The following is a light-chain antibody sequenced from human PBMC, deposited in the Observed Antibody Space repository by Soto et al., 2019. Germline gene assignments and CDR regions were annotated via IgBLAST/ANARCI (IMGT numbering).Light chain of an antibody. J-gene: IGLJ1*01. V-gene: IGLV2-14*01. Sequence: QSVLTQPASVSGSPGQSITISCTGTSRDVGGYNYVSWYQQHPGKAPKLMIYELSNRPSGVSNRFSGSQSGNKASLTISGLQAEDEADYYCSSYTSSSTLSVFGTGPKVTVL. CDR2: ELS. CDR3: SSYTSSSTLSV. CDR1: SRDVGGYNY.